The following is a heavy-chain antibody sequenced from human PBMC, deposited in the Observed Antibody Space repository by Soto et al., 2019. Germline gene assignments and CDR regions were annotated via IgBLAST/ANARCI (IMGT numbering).Heavy chain of an antibody. Sequence: ASVKVSCKASGYTFTAYGIHWVRQAPGQRLEWMGWINTGNGHTKYSQKFQGRVTITRDTSARTAYMELNSLRVEDTALYYCAKEGRQWLIYYYYGMDVWGQGTSVTVSS. J-gene: IGHJ6*02. CDR1: GYTFTAYG. D-gene: IGHD6-19*01. V-gene: IGHV1-3*04. CDR3: AKEGRQWLIYYYYGMDV. CDR2: INTGNGHT.